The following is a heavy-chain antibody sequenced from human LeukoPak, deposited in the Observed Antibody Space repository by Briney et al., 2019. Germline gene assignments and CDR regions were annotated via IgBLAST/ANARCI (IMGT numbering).Heavy chain of an antibody. J-gene: IGHJ6*03. CDR2: IYYSGST. CDR1: GGSISSYY. Sequence: PSETLSLTCTVSGGSISSYYWSWIRQPPRKGLEWIGYIYYSGSTNYNPSPKSRVAISVDKSKNQFSLKLSSVTAADTAVYYCVRAPRQNYMDVWGKGTTVTVSS. CDR3: VRAPRQNYMDV. V-gene: IGHV4-59*12.